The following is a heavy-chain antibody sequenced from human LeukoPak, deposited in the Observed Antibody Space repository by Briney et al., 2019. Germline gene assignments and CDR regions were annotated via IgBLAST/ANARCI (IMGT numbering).Heavy chain of an antibody. J-gene: IGHJ4*02. D-gene: IGHD3-22*01. CDR1: GGSISSGSYY. Sequence: SETLSLTCTVSGGSISSGSYYWSWIRQPAGKGLEWIGRIYTSGSTNYNPSLKSRVTISVDTSKNQFSLKLSSVTAADTAVYYCARGAHHDSSVLDFWGQGALVTVSS. V-gene: IGHV4-61*02. CDR3: ARGAHHDSSVLDF. CDR2: IYTSGST.